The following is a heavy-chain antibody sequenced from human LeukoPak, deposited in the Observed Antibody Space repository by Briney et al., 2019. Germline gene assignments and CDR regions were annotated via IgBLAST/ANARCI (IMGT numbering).Heavy chain of an antibody. Sequence: GESLKISCKGSGYSFTSYWIGWVRQMPGKGLEWMGIIYPGDSDTRYSPSFQGQVTISADKSISTAYLQWSSLKASDTAMCYCARHVIAYSSSPSRTYYYYYMDVWGKGTTGTVSS. CDR1: GYSFTSYW. J-gene: IGHJ6*03. D-gene: IGHD6-6*01. CDR3: ARHVIAYSSSPSRTYYYYYMDV. CDR2: IYPGDSDT. V-gene: IGHV5-51*01.